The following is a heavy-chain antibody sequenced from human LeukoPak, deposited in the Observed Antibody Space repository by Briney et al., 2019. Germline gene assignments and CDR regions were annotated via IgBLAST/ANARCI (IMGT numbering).Heavy chain of an antibody. V-gene: IGHV3-30*02. CDR2: IRKDGSNK. Sequence: GGSLRLSCAASGFTFSSYAMHWVRQAPGKGLEWVAFIRKDGSNKNYADSVKGRVTISRDNSRNTLYLQVDSLRSEDTAVYYCAKHGSRNWYTFDDWGQGILVTVSS. CDR1: GFTFSSYA. CDR3: AKHGSRNWYTFDD. D-gene: IGHD2-15*01. J-gene: IGHJ4*02.